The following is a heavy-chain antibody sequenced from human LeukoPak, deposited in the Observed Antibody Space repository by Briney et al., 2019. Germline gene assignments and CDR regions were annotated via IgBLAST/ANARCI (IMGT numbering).Heavy chain of an antibody. Sequence: GGSLRLSCAASGFTFSSYSMNWVRQAPGKGLEWVSSISSSSSYIYYADSVKGRFTISRDNAKNSLYLQMNSLRAEDTAVYYCARAGVGATLNFDYWDQGTLVTVSS. J-gene: IGHJ4*02. D-gene: IGHD1-26*01. V-gene: IGHV3-21*01. CDR2: ISSSSSYI. CDR3: ARAGVGATLNFDY. CDR1: GFTFSSYS.